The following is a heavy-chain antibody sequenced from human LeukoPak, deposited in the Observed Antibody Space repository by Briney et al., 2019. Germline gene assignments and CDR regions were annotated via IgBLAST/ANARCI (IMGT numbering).Heavy chain of an antibody. Sequence: PSETLSLTCTVSGGSITNSAFYWGWIRQSPGKGLDWSGSIYYSGSRDYSPSLKTRVTISVDTSKNQFSLKLTSLTAADTAVYYCARHATGYSSGSYRGVFDCWGQGALVAVSS. CDR1: GGSITNSAFY. V-gene: IGHV4-39*01. J-gene: IGHJ4*02. CDR2: IYYSGSR. D-gene: IGHD6-19*01. CDR3: ARHATGYSSGSYRGVFDC.